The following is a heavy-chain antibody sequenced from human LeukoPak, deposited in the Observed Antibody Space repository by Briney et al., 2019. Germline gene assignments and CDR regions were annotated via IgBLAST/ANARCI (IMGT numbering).Heavy chain of an antibody. CDR1: GFTFSSYA. D-gene: IGHD6-13*01. CDR3: ARDGSAFYGSSSWYYYYYMDV. J-gene: IGHJ6*03. V-gene: IGHV3-30*01. CDR2: ISYDGSNK. Sequence: PGGSLRLSCAASGFTFSSYAMHWVRQAPGKGLEWVAVISYDGSNKYYADSVKGRFTISRDNSKNTLYLQMNSLRAEDTAVYYCARDGSAFYGSSSWYYYYYMDVWGKGTTVTVSS.